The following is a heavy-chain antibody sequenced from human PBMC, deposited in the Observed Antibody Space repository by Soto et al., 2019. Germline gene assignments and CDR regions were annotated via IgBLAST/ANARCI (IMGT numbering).Heavy chain of an antibody. CDR1: GDSITSGGYF. J-gene: IGHJ5*02. D-gene: IGHD3-10*01. CDR3: ARYLRGRGSGRFYP. Sequence: QVQLQETGPGLVEPSQTLSLTCTLSGDSITSGGYFWTWIRQHPGKGLEWIGCLYYTGVTFYNPSLNSRLTISVDTSKNQFSLTLRSVTAADTAIYYCARYLRGRGSGRFYPWGQGTLVTVSS. CDR2: LYYTGVT. V-gene: IGHV4-31*03.